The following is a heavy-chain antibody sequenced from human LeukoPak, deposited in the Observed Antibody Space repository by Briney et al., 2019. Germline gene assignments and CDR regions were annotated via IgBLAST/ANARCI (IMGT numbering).Heavy chain of an antibody. J-gene: IGHJ4*02. Sequence: PGGSLRLSCAASGFTFSSYGMHWVRQAPGKGLEWVAVISYDGSNKYYADSVKGRFTISRDNSKNTLYLQMNSLRAEDTAVYYCAKDLQADFWSGYSAFAYWGQGTLVTVSS. CDR1: GFTFSSYG. V-gene: IGHV3-30*18. CDR2: ISYDGSNK. CDR3: AKDLQADFWSGYSAFAY. D-gene: IGHD3-3*01.